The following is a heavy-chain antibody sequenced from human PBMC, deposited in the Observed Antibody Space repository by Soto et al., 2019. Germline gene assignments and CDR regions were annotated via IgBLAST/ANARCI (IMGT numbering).Heavy chain of an antibody. CDR1: GGTFSSYA. J-gene: IGHJ6*02. D-gene: IGHD1-26*01. CDR2: IIPIFGTT. V-gene: IGHV1-69*06. CDR3: ARGTRSGSYYYYGLDV. Sequence: QVQLVQSGADVKKPGSSVKVSCKASGGTFSSYAISWVRQAPGRGLEWMGGIIPIFGTTNYARRFQGRVTITADKSTSTAYMALRSLRSEDTAVYYCARGTRSGSYYYYGLDVWGQGTTVTVSS.